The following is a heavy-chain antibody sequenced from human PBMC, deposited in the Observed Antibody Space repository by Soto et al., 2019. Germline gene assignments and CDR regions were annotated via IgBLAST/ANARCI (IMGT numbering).Heavy chain of an antibody. J-gene: IGHJ4*02. Sequence: QVQLVQSGAEVKKPGASVKVSCKASGYTFTNHGISWVRQAPGQGLEWLGWISGHNGNTKYAQRLQGRVTMTTDTSTSTAYMELSSLKSDATAVYYCARDLYPLAYYFDYWGQGTLVTVSS. V-gene: IGHV1-18*01. CDR1: GYTFTNHG. CDR2: ISGHNGNT. CDR3: ARDLYPLAYYFDY.